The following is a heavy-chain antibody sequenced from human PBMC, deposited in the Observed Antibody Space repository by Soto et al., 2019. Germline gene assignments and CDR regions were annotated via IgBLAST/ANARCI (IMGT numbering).Heavy chain of an antibody. CDR2: IIPIFGTA. Sequence: SVKVSCKASGGTFSSYAISWVRQAPGQGLEWMGGIIPIFGTANYAQKFQGRVTITADESTSTAYMELSSLRSEDTAVYYCARSRPMVVTRTIFDYWGQGTLVTVSS. D-gene: IGHD2-21*02. CDR1: GGTFSSYA. J-gene: IGHJ4*02. V-gene: IGHV1-69*13. CDR3: ARSRPMVVTRTIFDY.